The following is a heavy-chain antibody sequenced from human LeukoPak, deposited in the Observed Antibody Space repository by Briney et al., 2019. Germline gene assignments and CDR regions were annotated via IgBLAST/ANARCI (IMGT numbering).Heavy chain of an antibody. CDR2: ISGSGGST. CDR3: ASHLDPTNYFDY. Sequence: GGSLRLSCAASGITFSSYGMSWVRQAPGKGLEWVSAISGSGGSTYYADSVKGRFTISRDNSKNTLYLQMNSLRAEDTAVYYCASHLDPTNYFDYWGQGTLVTVSS. J-gene: IGHJ4*02. CDR1: GITFSSYG. D-gene: IGHD3-9*01. V-gene: IGHV3-23*01.